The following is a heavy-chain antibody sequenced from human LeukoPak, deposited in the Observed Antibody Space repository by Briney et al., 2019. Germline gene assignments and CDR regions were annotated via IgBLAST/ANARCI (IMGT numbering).Heavy chain of an antibody. D-gene: IGHD3-22*01. CDR2: IIPILGEA. CDR3: ARDERRLVVPSSWVI. J-gene: IGHJ3*02. Sequence: ASVKVSCKASGGTFSSYAISWVRQAPGQGLEWMGRIIPILGEANYAQKFQGRVTITADKSTSTAYMELSSLRSEDTAVYYCARDERRLVVPSSWVIWGQGTMVTVSS. V-gene: IGHV1-69*04. CDR1: GGTFSSYA.